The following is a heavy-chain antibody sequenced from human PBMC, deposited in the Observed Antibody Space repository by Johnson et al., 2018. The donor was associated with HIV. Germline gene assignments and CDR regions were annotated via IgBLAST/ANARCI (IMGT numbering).Heavy chain of an antibody. D-gene: IGHD1-26*01. V-gene: IGHV3-66*01. J-gene: IGHJ3*02. CDR2: IYSGGST. CDR3: ARVREWEGGEVGDAFDI. Sequence: VQLVESGGGCAQPGGSLRLSCAASGFIFSSYDMHWVRQATGKGLEWVSVIYSGGSTYYADSVKGRFTISRDNSKNSLYLQMNSLRAEDTAVYYCARVREWEGGEVGDAFDIWGQGTMVTVSS. CDR1: GFIFSSYD.